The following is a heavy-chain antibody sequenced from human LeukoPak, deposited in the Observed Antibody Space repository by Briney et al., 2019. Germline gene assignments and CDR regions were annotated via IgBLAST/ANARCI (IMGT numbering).Heavy chain of an antibody. V-gene: IGHV4-59*01. Sequence: SETLSLTCSVSGGSISSYYWSWIRQPPGKGLEWIGYIYYSGSTNYNPSLKSRVTISVDTSKNQFSLKLSSVTAADTAVYYCAGSIAAPDLGDYWGQGTLVTVSS. J-gene: IGHJ4*02. CDR2: IYYSGST. CDR3: AGSIAAPDLGDY. D-gene: IGHD6-6*01. CDR1: GGSISSYY.